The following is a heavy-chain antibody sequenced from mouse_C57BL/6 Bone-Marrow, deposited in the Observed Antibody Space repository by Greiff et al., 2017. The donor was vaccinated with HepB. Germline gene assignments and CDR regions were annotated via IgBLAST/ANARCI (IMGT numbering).Heavy chain of an antibody. V-gene: IGHV5-17*01. J-gene: IGHJ3*01. CDR2: ISSGSSTI. D-gene: IGHD4-1*01. CDR3: ARRMGRKGAWFAY. CDR1: GFTFSDYG. Sequence: EVQLVESGGGLVKPGGSLKLSCAASGFTFSDYGMHWVRQAPEKGLEWVAYISSGSSTIYYADTVKGRFTISRDNAKNTLFLQMTSLRSEDTAMYYCARRMGRKGAWFAYWGQGTLVTVSA.